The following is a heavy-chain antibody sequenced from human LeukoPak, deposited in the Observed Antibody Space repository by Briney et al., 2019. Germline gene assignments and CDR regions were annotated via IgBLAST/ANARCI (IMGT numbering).Heavy chain of an antibody. J-gene: IGHJ4*02. CDR2: IKQDGGEK. CDR3: ARAVSKLFVIGNSFDY. CDR1: GFTFSYYW. Sequence: PGGSLRLSCAASGFTFSYYWMSWVRQAPGKGLEWVANIKQDGGEKYYVDSVKGRFTISRDNAKNSLSLQMNSLRAEDTAVYYCARAVSKLFVIGNSFDYWGQGTLVTVSS. V-gene: IGHV3-7*05. D-gene: IGHD2/OR15-2a*01.